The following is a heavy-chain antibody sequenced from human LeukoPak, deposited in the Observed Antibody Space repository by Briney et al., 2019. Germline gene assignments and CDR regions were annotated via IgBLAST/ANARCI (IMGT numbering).Heavy chain of an antibody. Sequence: PSETLSLTCTVSGGSISSGGYYWSWIRRHPGKGLEWIGYIYDSGSTYCNPSRESRVTISVDTSKNQFSLRLSSVTAADTAVYYCARGQNYGGNLHYFDYWGQGTLVTVSS. CDR1: GGSISSGGYY. D-gene: IGHD4-23*01. CDR2: IYDSGST. V-gene: IGHV4-31*03. J-gene: IGHJ4*02. CDR3: ARGQNYGGNLHYFDY.